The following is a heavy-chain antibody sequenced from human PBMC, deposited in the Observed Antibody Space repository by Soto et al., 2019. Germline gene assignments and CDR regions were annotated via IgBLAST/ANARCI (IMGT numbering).Heavy chain of an antibody. V-gene: IGHV4-34*01. CDR3: ARGDYYVFWSGYLYYFDY. J-gene: IGHJ4*02. Sequence: QVQLQQWGAGLLKPSETLSLTCAVYGGSFSGYYWSWIRQPPGKGLEWIGEINHSGSTNYNPSLHVLVTISVDTSKIQLSLKLSSVTAADTAVYYCARGDYYVFWSGYLYYFDYCGQETLVTVSS. D-gene: IGHD3-3*01. CDR2: INHSGST. CDR1: GGSFSGYY.